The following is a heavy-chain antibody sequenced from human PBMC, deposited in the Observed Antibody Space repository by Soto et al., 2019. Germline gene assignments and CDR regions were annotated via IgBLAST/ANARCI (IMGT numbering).Heavy chain of an antibody. CDR2: ISGSGGST. D-gene: IGHD3-22*01. Sequence: EVQLLESGGGLVQPGGSLRLSCAASGFTFSSYAMSWVRQAPGKGLEWVSTISGSGGSTYYADSVKGRFTISRDNSKNTLYLQMNSMRAEDTAVYYCAKDLGHYDSSGSPDYFDYWGQGTLVTVSS. CDR3: AKDLGHYDSSGSPDYFDY. J-gene: IGHJ4*02. CDR1: GFTFSSYA. V-gene: IGHV3-23*01.